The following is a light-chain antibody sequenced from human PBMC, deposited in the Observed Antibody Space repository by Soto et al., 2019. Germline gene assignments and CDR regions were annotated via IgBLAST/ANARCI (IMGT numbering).Light chain of an antibody. V-gene: IGLV1-44*01. Sequence: QSVLTQPPSASGTPGQRVTISCSGSNSNIGSNTVNWYQQLPGTAPKLLIYYDNLRPSGVPDRISGSKSGTSASLAISGLQSDDEADYYCAAWDDSLNGRVFGTGTKLTLL. CDR3: AAWDDSLNGRV. CDR2: YDN. J-gene: IGLJ1*01. CDR1: NSNIGSNT.